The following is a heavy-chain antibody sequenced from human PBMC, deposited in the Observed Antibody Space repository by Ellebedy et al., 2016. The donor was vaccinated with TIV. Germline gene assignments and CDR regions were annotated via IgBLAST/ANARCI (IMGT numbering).Heavy chain of an antibody. V-gene: IGHV3-30*04. CDR3: ARGEGWIDD. J-gene: IGHJ4*02. CDR2: ISNTGNDK. D-gene: IGHD5-24*01. CDR1: GFRFSDHA. Sequence: GGSLRLXXAASGFRFSDHAMHWVRQAPDKGLEWVAVISNTGNDKYYPDSVKGRFTISRDNSKNMLYLQMDSLKIEDTAVYFCARGEGWIDDWGQGTLVTVSS.